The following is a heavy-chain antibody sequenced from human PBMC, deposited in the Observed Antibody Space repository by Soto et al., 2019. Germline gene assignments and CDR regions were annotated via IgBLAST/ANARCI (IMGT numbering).Heavy chain of an antibody. J-gene: IGHJ4*02. V-gene: IGHV4-31*03. CDR1: GGSMSTAEYN. CDR2: IYYSGNT. CDR3: ARGVIDLNRYYFDY. D-gene: IGHD2-21*01. Sequence: PSETLSLTCTVSGGSMSTAEYNWSWIRQHPGKGLEWIGYIYYSGNTYYNPSLKSRVTLSVDTSKSQFSLRLSSVTAADTAVYYCARGVIDLNRYYFDYWGQGTLVTVSS.